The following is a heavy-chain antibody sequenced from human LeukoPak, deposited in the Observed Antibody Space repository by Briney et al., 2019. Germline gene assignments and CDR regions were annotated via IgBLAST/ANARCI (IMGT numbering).Heavy chain of an antibody. V-gene: IGHV4-39*01. CDR3: ARQSGVDTAMVTFDY. Sequence: SETLSLTCTVSGGSISSSSYYWGWIRQPPGKGLEWIGSIYYSGSTYYNPSLKSRVTISVDTSKNQFSLKLSSVTAADTAVYYCARQSGVDTAMVTFDYWGQGTLVTVSS. CDR2: IYYSGST. CDR1: GGSISSSSYY. J-gene: IGHJ4*02. D-gene: IGHD5-18*01.